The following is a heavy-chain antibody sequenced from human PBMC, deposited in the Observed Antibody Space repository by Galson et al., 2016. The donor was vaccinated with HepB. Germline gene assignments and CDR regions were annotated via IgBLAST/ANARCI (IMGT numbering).Heavy chain of an antibody. Sequence: SLRLSCAASGFTFSNYWVHWVRQAPGKGLVWVSRINSEGSSTSYADFVKGRFTISRDNAQNTLYLQMNSLRAEDTAVYYCARGNYYGMDVWGQGTTVTVSS. CDR1: GFTFSNYW. V-gene: IGHV3-74*01. CDR3: ARGNYYGMDV. CDR2: INSEGSST. J-gene: IGHJ6*02.